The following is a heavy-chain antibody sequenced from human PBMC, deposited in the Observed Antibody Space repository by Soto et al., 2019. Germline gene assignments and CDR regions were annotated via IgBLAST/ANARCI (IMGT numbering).Heavy chain of an antibody. D-gene: IGHD2-8*01. J-gene: IGHJ5*02. Sequence: VASVKVSCKASGYTFTAYGISWVRRAPGQRLECMGWIVTYNANTQSAQNLQGKVTMTTDTSTDTAYKELRSLSSDDTPVYYCVRCDLSNGKGGKGFYPFGQGAVVTISA. CDR2: IVTYNANT. CDR1: GYTFTAYG. CDR3: VRCDLSNGKGGKGFYP. V-gene: IGHV1-18*01.